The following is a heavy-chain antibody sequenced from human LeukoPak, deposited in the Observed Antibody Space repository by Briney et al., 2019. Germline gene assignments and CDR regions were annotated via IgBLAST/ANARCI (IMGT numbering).Heavy chain of an antibody. CDR2: ISGSGGST. CDR1: GFTFSSYA. Sequence: GGSLRLSCAASGFTFSSYAMSWVRQAPGKGLEWVSAISGSGGSTYYADSVKGRFTISRDNSKNTLYLQMNSLRAEDTAMYYCALVRGSRNGPLDPWGQGTLVIVSS. V-gene: IGHV3-23*01. J-gene: IGHJ5*02. CDR3: ALVRGSRNGPLDP. D-gene: IGHD3-16*01.